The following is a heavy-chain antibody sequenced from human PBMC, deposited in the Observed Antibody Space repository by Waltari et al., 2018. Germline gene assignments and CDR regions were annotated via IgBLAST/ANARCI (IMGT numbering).Heavy chain of an antibody. V-gene: IGHV4-4*09. CDR3: ARVPVVGAGNWFDP. CDR2: IYTSGST. J-gene: IGHJ5*02. Sequence: QVQLQESGPGLVKPSETLSLTCTVSGGSISSYYWSWIRQPPGKGLEWIGYIYTSGSTNYNPSRKSRVTISVDTSKNQFSLKLSSVTAADTAVYYCARVPVVGAGNWFDPWGQGTLVTVSS. CDR1: GGSISSYY. D-gene: IGHD2-21*01.